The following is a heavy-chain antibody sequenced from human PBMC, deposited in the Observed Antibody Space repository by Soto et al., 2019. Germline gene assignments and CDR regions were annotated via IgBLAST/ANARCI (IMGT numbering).Heavy chain of an antibody. V-gene: IGHV2-5*01. Sequence: QITLEESGPTLVKPTQTLTLTFTFSAFSLSTNGVGVGWIRQPPGKPLEWLAAIYWNEDKRYSRSLNSRLSITKDTAKNLVDLTIATMDPVDTATYYCVPTVMVHTITGGLYFDYRGPGILVPVSS. J-gene: IGHJ4*02. CDR1: AFSLSTNGVG. CDR3: VPTVMVHTITGGLYFDY. D-gene: IGHD2-8*01. CDR2: IYWNEDK.